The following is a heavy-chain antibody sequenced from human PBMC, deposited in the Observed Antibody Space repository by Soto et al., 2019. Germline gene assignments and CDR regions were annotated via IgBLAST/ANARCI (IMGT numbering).Heavy chain of an antibody. CDR2: IYYSGST. Sequence: SETLSLTCTVSGGSISSYYWSWIRQPPGKGLEWIGYIYYSGSTNYNPSLKSRVTISVDTSKNQFSLKLSSVTAADTAVYYCARDDYFDYWGQRSLVTVSS. V-gene: IGHV4-59*01. J-gene: IGHJ4*02. CDR3: ARDDYFDY. CDR1: GGSISSYY.